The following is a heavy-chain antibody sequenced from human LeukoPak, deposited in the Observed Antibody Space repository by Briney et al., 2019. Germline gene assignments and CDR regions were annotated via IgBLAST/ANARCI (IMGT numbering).Heavy chain of an antibody. D-gene: IGHD3-9*01. CDR2: ISAYNGNT. CDR1: GYTSTSYG. V-gene: IGHV1-18*04. J-gene: IGHJ4*02. Sequence: GASVKVPCKASGYTSTSYGISWVRQAPGQGLDWIGWISAYNGNTNYAQKLQGRFTMTTDTSTRTAYMELRSLRSDDTVFFFRQQTAYEILTGQNPQYYFDYWGQGTLVTVSS. CDR3: QQTAYEILTGQNPQYYFDY.